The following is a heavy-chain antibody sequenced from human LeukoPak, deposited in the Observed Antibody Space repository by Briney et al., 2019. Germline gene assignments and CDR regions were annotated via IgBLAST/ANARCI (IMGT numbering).Heavy chain of an antibody. Sequence: SVKVSCKASGGTFSSYAISWVRQAPGQGLEWMGGIIPIFGTANYAQKFQGRVTITADESTSTAYMELSSLRSDDTAVYYCARERNNWFDPWGQGTLVTVSS. J-gene: IGHJ5*02. CDR3: ARERNNWFDP. CDR1: GGTFSSYA. V-gene: IGHV1-69*13. CDR2: IIPIFGTA.